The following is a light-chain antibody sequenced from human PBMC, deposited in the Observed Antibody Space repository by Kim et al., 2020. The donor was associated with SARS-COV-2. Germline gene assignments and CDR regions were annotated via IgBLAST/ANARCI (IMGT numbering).Light chain of an antibody. CDR3: QQYHTVPRA. V-gene: IGKV1-33*01. CDR2: EAS. CDR1: NDIGNH. J-gene: IGKJ2*01. Sequence: STSKGDRVTITCQASNDIGNHLNWYQQKPGQAPKVLIYEASKMKTGAPSRFSGSGSGTHFTFIISTLQPEDIATYYCQQYHTVPRAFGHGTKLEI.